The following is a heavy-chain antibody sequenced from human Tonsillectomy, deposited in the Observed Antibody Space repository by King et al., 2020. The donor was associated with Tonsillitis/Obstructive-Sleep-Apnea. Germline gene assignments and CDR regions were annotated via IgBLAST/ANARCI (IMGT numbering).Heavy chain of an antibody. Sequence: VQLVESGGVVVQPGGSLRLSCAASGFTFDDYTMHWVRQAPGKGLEWVSLISWDGGSTYYADSVKGRFTISRDNSKNSLYLQMNSLRTEDTALYYCAKDIEYYDSSGHFDYWGQGTQVTVSS. J-gene: IGHJ4*02. CDR3: AKDIEYYDSSGHFDY. CDR1: GFTFDDYT. CDR2: ISWDGGST. D-gene: IGHD3-22*01. V-gene: IGHV3-43*01.